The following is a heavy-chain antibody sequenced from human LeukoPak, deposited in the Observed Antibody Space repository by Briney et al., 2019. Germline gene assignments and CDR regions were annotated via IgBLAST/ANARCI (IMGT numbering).Heavy chain of an antibody. CDR1: GFTFSKVW. V-gene: IGHV3-15*01. CDR2: IKSKTDGGAT. J-gene: IGHJ5*02. CDR3: TLGGFGLAP. Sequence: GGSLRLSCAASGFTFSKVWLSWVRQAPGKGPEWVARIKSKTDGGATDYAAPVKGRFTISRDDSENMMYLQMNSLKPEDAAFYFCTLGGFGLAPGGQEPWVTV. D-gene: IGHD3-16*01.